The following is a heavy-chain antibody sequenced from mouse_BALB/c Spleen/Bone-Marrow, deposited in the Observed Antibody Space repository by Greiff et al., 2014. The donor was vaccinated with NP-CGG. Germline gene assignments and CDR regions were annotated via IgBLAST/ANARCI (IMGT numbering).Heavy chain of an antibody. CDR3: ARNGNYGAWFAY. J-gene: IGHJ3*01. Sequence: VQLQQPGAELVKPGASVKLPCTASGFNIKDTYMHWVKQRPEQGLEWIGRIDPANGNTKYDPKFQGKATITADTSSNTAYLQLSSLTSEDTAVYYCARNGNYGAWFAYWGQGTLVTVSA. CDR2: IDPANGNT. CDR1: GFNIKDTY. V-gene: IGHV14-3*02. D-gene: IGHD2-1*01.